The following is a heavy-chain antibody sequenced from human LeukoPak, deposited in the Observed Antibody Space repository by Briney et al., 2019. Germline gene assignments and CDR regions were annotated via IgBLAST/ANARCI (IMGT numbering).Heavy chain of an antibody. D-gene: IGHD2-15*01. CDR3: AKASVGHCSGAFCYHFDS. CDR2: ISGDNPGT. CDR1: GFTFSTYA. J-gene: IGHJ4*02. V-gene: IGHV3-23*01. Sequence: GGSLRLSCEASGFTFSTYAMSWVRQTPGKRLEWVAAISGDNPGTYHASSVRGRFTISRDNSKNTVHLQMNALRAEDAAIYYCAKASVGHCSGAFCYHFDSWGQGTLVTVSS.